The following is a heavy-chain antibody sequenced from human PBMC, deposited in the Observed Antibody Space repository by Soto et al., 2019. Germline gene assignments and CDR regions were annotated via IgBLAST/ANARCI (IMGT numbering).Heavy chain of an antibody. V-gene: IGHV1-3*01. Sequence: ASVKVSCKASGYTFTSYAMHWVRQAPGQRLEWMGWINAGNGNTEYSQKFQGRVTITRDTSASTAYMELSSLRSEDTAVYYCARSHDGDYDYWGQGTLVTVSS. D-gene: IGHD4-17*01. CDR2: INAGNGNT. CDR3: ARSHDGDYDY. CDR1: GYTFTSYA. J-gene: IGHJ4*02.